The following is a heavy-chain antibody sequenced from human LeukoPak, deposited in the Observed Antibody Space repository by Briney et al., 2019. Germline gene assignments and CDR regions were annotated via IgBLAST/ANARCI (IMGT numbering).Heavy chain of an antibody. Sequence: SETLSLTCAVYGGSFSGYYWTWIRQPPGKGLEWIGEINHSGSTNYNPSLKSRVTISVDTSKNQFSLKLSSVTAADAAVYYCARGKGSGWTFDYWGQGTLVTVSS. CDR3: ARGKGSGWTFDY. CDR1: GGSFSGYY. CDR2: INHSGST. V-gene: IGHV4-34*01. J-gene: IGHJ4*02. D-gene: IGHD6-19*01.